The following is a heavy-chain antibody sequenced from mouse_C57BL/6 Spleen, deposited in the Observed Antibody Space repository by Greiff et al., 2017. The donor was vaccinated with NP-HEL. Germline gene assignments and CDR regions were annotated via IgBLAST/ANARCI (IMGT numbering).Heavy chain of an antibody. CDR2: INYDGSST. J-gene: IGHJ1*03. Sequence: EVQVVESEGGLVQPGSSMKLSCTASGFTFSDYYMAWVRQVPEKGLEWVANINYDGSSTYYLDSLKSRFIISRDNAKNILYLQMSSLKSEDTATYYCARDWNWYFDDWGTGTTVTVSS. CDR1: GFTFSDYY. V-gene: IGHV5-16*01. CDR3: ARDWNWYFDD.